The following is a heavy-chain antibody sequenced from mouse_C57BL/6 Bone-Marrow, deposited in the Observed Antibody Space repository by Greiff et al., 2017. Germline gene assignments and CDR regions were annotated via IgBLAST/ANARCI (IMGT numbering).Heavy chain of an antibody. CDR1: GYTFTSYG. V-gene: IGHV1-81*01. Sequence: QVTLKESGAELARPGASVKLSCKASGYTFTSYGISWVKQRTGQGLEWIGEIYPRSGNTYYNEKFKGKATLTADKSSSTAYMELRSLTSEDSAVYFCARGENSLGDYWGQGTTLTVSS. CDR3: ARGENSLGDY. D-gene: IGHD3-3*01. J-gene: IGHJ2*01. CDR2: IYPRSGNT.